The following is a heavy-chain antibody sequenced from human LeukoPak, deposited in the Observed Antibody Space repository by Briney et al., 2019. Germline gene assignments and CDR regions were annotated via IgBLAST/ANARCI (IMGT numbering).Heavy chain of an antibody. CDR3: AREGYYGGFDI. V-gene: IGHV3-48*02. Sequence: GGSLRLSCAASGFTFSDYSMNWVRQAPGKGLEWVSYIGANSAIYHADSVKGRFTIFRDNDKESLSLRMNSLRDDDTAVYYCAREGYYGGFDIWGQGTVVTVSS. CDR2: IGANSAI. J-gene: IGHJ3*02. CDR1: GFTFSDYS. D-gene: IGHD3-10*01.